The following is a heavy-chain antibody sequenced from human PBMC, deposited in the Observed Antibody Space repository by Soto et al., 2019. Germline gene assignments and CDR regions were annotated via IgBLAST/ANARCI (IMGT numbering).Heavy chain of an antibody. Sequence: PSETLSLTCAVYGGSFSGYYWSWIRQPPGKGLEWIGEINHSGSTNYNPSLKSRVTISVDTSKNQFSLKLSSVTAADTAVYYCARGASGYYDSSGYYSPYYFDYWGQGTLVTVSS. CDR2: INHSGST. J-gene: IGHJ4*02. CDR1: GGSFSGYY. V-gene: IGHV4-34*01. D-gene: IGHD3-22*01. CDR3: ARGASGYYDSSGYYSPYYFDY.